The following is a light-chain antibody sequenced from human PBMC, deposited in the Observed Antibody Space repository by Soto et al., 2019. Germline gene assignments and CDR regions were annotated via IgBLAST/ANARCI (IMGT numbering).Light chain of an antibody. J-gene: IGKJ2*01. CDR1: QSVSSN. V-gene: IGKV3-15*01. CDR2: GAS. CDR3: QQYNNWPPYT. Sequence: EIVMTQSPATLSVSPGERATLSCRASQSVSSNLAWYQQKPGQAPRLLIYGASTRATGIPARFSGSGSGTEFTLIFSSLQSEDFAVYYCQQYNNWPPYTFGQGTKLEIK.